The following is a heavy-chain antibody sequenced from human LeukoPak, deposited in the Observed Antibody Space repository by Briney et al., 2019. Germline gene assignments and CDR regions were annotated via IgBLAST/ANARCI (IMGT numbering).Heavy chain of an antibody. J-gene: IGHJ5*02. CDR1: GFTFSNYA. CDR3: AKDLMRDRWFGES. Sequence: GRSLRLPCAASGFTFSNYAMHWVRQAPGKGLEWVSSISRSSIYKYYADSVKGRFTISRDNAKNSLYLQMNSLRVEDTAVYYCAKDLMRDRWFGESWGQGTLVTVSS. V-gene: IGHV3-21*01. CDR2: ISRSSIYK. D-gene: IGHD3-10*01.